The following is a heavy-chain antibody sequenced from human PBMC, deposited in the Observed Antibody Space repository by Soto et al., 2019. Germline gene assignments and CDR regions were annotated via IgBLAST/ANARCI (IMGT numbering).Heavy chain of an antibody. CDR2: IYYSGST. V-gene: IGHV4-30-4*01. J-gene: IGHJ4*02. D-gene: IGHD3-22*01. CDR1: GGSISSGDYY. CDR3: ARAFDDSSGYYGGLGY. Sequence: LSLTCTVSGGSISSGDYYWSWIRQPPGKGLEWIGYIYYSGSTYYNPSLKNRITISVDTPKNQLSLKLSSVTAADTAVYYCARAFDDSSGYYGGLGYWGQGTLVTVSS.